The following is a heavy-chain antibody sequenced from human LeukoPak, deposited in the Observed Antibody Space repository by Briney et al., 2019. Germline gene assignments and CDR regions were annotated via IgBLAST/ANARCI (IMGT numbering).Heavy chain of an antibody. CDR2: ISGSGGST. CDR1: GFTFTNYA. D-gene: IGHD4-17*01. V-gene: IGHV3-23*01. J-gene: IGHJ4*02. Sequence: PGGSLRLSCTASGFTFTNYAMSWVRQAPGKGLEWVSLISGSGGSTYYADSVKGRFTVSRDNSKNTEYLQMNSLRAEDTAIYYCAKDDDDGDHVVVDHWGQGTLVTVSS. CDR3: AKDDDDGDHVVVDH.